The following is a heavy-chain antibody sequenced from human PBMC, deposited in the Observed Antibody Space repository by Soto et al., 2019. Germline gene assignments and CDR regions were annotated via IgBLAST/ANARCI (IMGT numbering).Heavy chain of an antibody. Sequence: PGGSLRLSFAASGFTFSSYGMHWVRQAPGKGLEWVAVIWYDGSNKYYADSVKGRFTISRDNSKNTLYLQMNSLRAEDTAVYYCSKTGTSPYYYYGMDVWGQGTTVTV. CDR2: IWYDGSNK. CDR3: SKTGTSPYYYYGMDV. J-gene: IGHJ6*02. CDR1: GFTFSSYG. D-gene: IGHD1-1*01. V-gene: IGHV3-33*06.